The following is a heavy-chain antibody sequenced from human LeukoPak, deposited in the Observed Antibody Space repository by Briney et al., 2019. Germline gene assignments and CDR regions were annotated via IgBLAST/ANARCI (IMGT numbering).Heavy chain of an antibody. J-gene: IGHJ4*02. CDR3: ALRAIAAAGNDY. V-gene: IGHV4-61*08. Sequence: SETLSLTCTVSGGSISSGGYYWSWIRQPPGKGLEWIGYIYYSGSTNYNPSLKSRVTISVDTSKNQFSLKLSSVTAADTAVYYCALRAIAAAGNDYWGQGTLVTVSS. D-gene: IGHD6-13*01. CDR1: GGSISSGGYY. CDR2: IYYSGST.